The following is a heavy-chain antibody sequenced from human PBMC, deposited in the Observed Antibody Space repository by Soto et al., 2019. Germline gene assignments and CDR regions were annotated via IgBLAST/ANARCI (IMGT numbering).Heavy chain of an antibody. CDR2: ISSSSSYT. J-gene: IGHJ4*02. Sequence: GGSLRLSCAASGFTFSDYYMSWIRQAPGKGLEWVSYISSSSSYTNYADSVKGRFTISRDNAKNSLYLQMNSLRAEDTAVYYCARAIMSQQQLEEYYFDYWGQGT. D-gene: IGHD6-13*01. CDR1: GFTFSDYY. V-gene: IGHV3-11*06. CDR3: ARAIMSQQQLEEYYFDY.